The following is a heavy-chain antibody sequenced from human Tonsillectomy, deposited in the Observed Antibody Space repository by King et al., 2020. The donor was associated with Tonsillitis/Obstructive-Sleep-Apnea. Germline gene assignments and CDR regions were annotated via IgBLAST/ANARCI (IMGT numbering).Heavy chain of an antibody. CDR3: ARLPTLTTTGG. V-gene: IGHV3-74*01. Sequence: VQLVESGGGLVQPGGSLRLSCAASGFTFSSYWMHWVRQAPGKGLVWVSRINSDGSTTTYADSVKGRFTIARDNAKNTLYLQMNSLRAEDTAVYYCARLPTLTTTGGWGQGTLVTVST. CDR2: INSDGSTT. D-gene: IGHD4-11*01. CDR1: GFTFSSYW. J-gene: IGHJ4*02.